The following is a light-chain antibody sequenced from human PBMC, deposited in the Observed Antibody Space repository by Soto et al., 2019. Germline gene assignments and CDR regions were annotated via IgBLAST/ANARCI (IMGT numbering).Light chain of an antibody. J-gene: IGLJ2*01. CDR2: NNN. CDR3: AAWDDSLSGPV. V-gene: IGLV1-44*01. Sequence: QAVVTQPPSASGTPGQRVTISCSGSSSNIGNNTVNWYHHLPGAAPRLLMYNNNRRPSGVPDRFSGSKSATSASLAISGLQSEDEADYYCAAWDDSLSGPVFGGGTKLTVL. CDR1: SSNIGNNT.